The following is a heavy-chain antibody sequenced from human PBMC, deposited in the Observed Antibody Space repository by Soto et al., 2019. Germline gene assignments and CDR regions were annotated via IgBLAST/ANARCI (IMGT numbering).Heavy chain of an antibody. J-gene: IGHJ3*02. CDR3: AHSYLYYDILTGYYTGAFDI. D-gene: IGHD3-9*01. V-gene: IGHV2-5*02. CDR1: GFSLSTSGVG. CDR2: IYWDDDK. Sequence: QITLKESGPTLVKPTQTLTLTCTFSGFSLSTSGVGVGWIRQPPGKALEWLALIYWDDDKRYSPSLKSRLTITKDTSKNQVVLTMTNMDPVDTATYYCAHSYLYYDILTGYYTGAFDIWRQGTMVTVSS.